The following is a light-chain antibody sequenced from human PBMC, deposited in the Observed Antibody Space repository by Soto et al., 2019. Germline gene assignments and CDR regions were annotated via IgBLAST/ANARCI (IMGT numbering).Light chain of an antibody. V-gene: IGKV3-20*01. CDR1: QSVSNNY. Sequence: EIVLTQSPGTLSLSPGERATLSCRASQSVSNNYLAWYQQKPGQAPRLLIYGASSRATGIPDRFSGSGSGTDFTLTISRLEPEDFAVYYCQQYGSSPPSTFGQGTKVDIK. CDR3: QQYGSSPPST. CDR2: GAS. J-gene: IGKJ1*01.